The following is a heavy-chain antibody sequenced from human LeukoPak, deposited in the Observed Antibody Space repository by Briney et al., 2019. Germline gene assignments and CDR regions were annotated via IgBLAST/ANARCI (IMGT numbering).Heavy chain of an antibody. CDR3: TCLDYAPHNTDY. D-gene: IGHD3/OR15-3a*01. CDR2: IKSKTDGGTT. CDR1: ALTFNNAW. Sequence: KPGGSLRLSCTASALTFNNAWMSWVRQAPGKGLEWVGRIKSKTDGGTTDYAAPVKGRFTMSRDDSKNTLYLQMNSLKSEDTAVYYCTCLDYAPHNTDYWGQGTLVTVSS. V-gene: IGHV3-15*01. J-gene: IGHJ4*02.